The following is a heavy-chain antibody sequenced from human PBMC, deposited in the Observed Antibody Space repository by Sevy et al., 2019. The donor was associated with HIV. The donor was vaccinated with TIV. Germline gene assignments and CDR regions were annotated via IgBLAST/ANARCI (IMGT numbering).Heavy chain of an antibody. D-gene: IGHD4-17*01. CDR2: ITSNGGST. CDR3: AKCLTPVTNLCSFDP. J-gene: IGHJ5*02. CDR1: GFTFSSSA. Sequence: GGSLRLSCAASGFTFSSSAMTWVRQAPGKGLEWVSAITSNGGSTFYADSVKGRFTISRDISQNTLFLQMNSLRAEDTAVYYCAKCLTPVTNLCSFDPWGQGTLVTVSS. V-gene: IGHV3-23*01.